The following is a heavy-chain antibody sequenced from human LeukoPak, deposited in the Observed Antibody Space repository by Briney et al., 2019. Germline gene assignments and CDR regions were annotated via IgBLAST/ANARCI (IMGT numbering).Heavy chain of an antibody. CDR2: INWNGGST. Sequence: GGSLRLSCAASGFTFDDYGMSWVRQAPGKGLEWVSGINWNGGSTGYADSVKGRFTISRDNAKNTLYLQMNSLRAEDTAVYYCAKAFHIVVVPAAPLGFDYWGQGTLVTVSS. CDR1: GFTFDDYG. D-gene: IGHD2-2*01. CDR3: AKAFHIVVVPAAPLGFDY. J-gene: IGHJ4*02. V-gene: IGHV3-20*04.